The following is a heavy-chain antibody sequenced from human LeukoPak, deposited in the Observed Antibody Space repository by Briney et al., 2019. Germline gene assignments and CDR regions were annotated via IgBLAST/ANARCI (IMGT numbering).Heavy chain of an antibody. D-gene: IGHD3-3*01. V-gene: IGHV1-18*01. J-gene: IGHJ4*02. CDR3: ARNLRFLECDY. CDR2: ISAYNGNT. CDR1: GYTFTSYG. Sequence: ASVKVSCKASGYTFTSYGISWVRQAPGLELEWMGWISAYNGNTNYAQKLQGRVTMTTDTSTSTAYMELRSLRSDDTAVYYCARNLRFLECDYWGQGTLVTVSS.